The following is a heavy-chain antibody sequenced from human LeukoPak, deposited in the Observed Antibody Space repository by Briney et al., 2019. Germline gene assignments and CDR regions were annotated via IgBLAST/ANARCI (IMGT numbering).Heavy chain of an antibody. D-gene: IGHD3-3*01. V-gene: IGHV1-69*13. J-gene: IGHJ6*02. CDR3: ARDLPRLRFLEGTDYYGMDV. CDR1: GGTFSSYA. CDR2: IIPIFGTA. Sequence: ASVKVSCKAPGGTFSSYAISWVRQAPGQGLEWMGGIIPIFGTANYAQKFQGRVTITADESTSTAYMELSSLRSEDTAVYYCARDLPRLRFLEGTDYYGMDVWGQGTTVTVSS.